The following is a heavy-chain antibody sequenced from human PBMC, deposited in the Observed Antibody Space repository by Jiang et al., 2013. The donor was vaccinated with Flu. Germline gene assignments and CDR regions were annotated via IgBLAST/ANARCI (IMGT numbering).Heavy chain of an antibody. J-gene: IGHJ6*02. Sequence: VQLLESGPRLVKPSETLSLTCTVSGGSVSSGSYYWSWIRQPPGKGLEWIGYIYDSGSTNYNPSLKSRVTISVDTSKKQFFLNLSSVSTADTALYYCARIAARNHGMDVWGRGTTVTVSS. CDR1: GGSVSSGSYY. V-gene: IGHV4-61*01. CDR2: IYDSGST. D-gene: IGHD6-6*01. CDR3: ARIAARNHGMDV.